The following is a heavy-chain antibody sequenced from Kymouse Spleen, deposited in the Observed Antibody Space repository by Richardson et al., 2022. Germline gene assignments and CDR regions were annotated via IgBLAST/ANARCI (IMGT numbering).Heavy chain of an antibody. D-gene: IGHD6-6*01. Sequence: QVQLVESGGGVVQPGRSLRLSCAASGFTFSSYGMHWVRQAPGKGLEWVAVISYDGSNKYYADSVKGRFTISRDNSKNTLYLQMNSLRAEDTAVYYCAIQLALDYWGQGTLVTVSS. V-gene: IGHV3-30*18. CDR3: AIQLALDY. J-gene: IGHJ4*02. CDR2: ISYDGSNK. CDR1: GFTFSSYG.